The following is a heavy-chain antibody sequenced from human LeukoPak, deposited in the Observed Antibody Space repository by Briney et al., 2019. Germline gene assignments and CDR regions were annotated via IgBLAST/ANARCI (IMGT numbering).Heavy chain of an antibody. Sequence: ASVKVSCKASGYTFTSYGISWVRQAPGQGLEWMGWISAYNGNTNYAQKLQGRVTMTTDTSTSTAYMELRSLRSDDTAVYYCARAEMYYYGSSGYYYGAFDIRGQGTMVTVSS. CDR2: ISAYNGNT. D-gene: IGHD3-22*01. V-gene: IGHV1-18*01. CDR1: GYTFTSYG. CDR3: ARAEMYYYGSSGYYYGAFDI. J-gene: IGHJ3*02.